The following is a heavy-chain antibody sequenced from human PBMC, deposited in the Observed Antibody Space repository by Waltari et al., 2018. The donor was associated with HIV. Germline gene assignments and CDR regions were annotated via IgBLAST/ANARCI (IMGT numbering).Heavy chain of an antibody. Sequence: EVQLVESGGGLVKPGGSLRLSCAASGFTFGSYSMNWVRQAPGKGLEWVSSISSSSSYIYYADSVKGRFTISRDNAKNSLYLQMNSLRAEDTAVYYCARGGGYSGENWFDPWGQGTLVTVSS. J-gene: IGHJ5*02. V-gene: IGHV3-21*01. CDR2: ISSSSSYI. D-gene: IGHD3-10*01. CDR3: ARGGGYSGENWFDP. CDR1: GFTFGSYS.